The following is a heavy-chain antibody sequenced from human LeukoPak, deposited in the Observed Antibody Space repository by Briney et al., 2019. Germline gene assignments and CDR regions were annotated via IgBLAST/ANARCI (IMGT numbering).Heavy chain of an antibody. Sequence: HPGGSLRLSCAASGFSLSGYWMSWVRQAPGKGLEWVANIKDDGGQKSYEDSVKGRFTISRDNAKNSLYLQMNSLRAEDTALYHCARNNGMDVWGQGTTVIVSS. CDR2: IKDDGGQK. J-gene: IGHJ6*02. CDR1: GFSLSGYW. CDR3: ARNNGMDV. V-gene: IGHV3-7*03.